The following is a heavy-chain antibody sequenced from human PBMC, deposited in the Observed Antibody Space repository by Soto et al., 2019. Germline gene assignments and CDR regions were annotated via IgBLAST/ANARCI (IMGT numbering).Heavy chain of an antibody. D-gene: IGHD2-21*02. CDR1: AFSLSTGGVG. CDR3: IQSRCGGDCLQSYASYYYYGMDV. J-gene: IGHJ6*02. Sequence: SGPTLVNPPQPLTLTCTFSAFSLSTGGVGVGWIRQPPGKALEWLALIYWDDDKRYSPSLRSRLTITKDTSKNQVVLTMTNMDPVDTATYYCIQSRCGGDCLQSYASYYYYGMDVWGQGTTVTVSS. CDR2: IYWDDDK. V-gene: IGHV2-5*02.